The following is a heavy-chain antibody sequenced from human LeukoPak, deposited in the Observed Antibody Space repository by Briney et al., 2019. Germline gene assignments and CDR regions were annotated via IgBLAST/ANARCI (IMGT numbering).Heavy chain of an antibody. Sequence: ASVKVSCKASGYTFTDYYIHWVRQAPGRGLEWLGWINPNSGGTHYARKFQDRVIMTRDTSIRTAYMEVSRLGSDDTAEYYCATMGATNFDHWGQGTLVTVSS. D-gene: IGHD1-26*01. CDR2: INPNSGGT. J-gene: IGHJ4*02. CDR1: GYTFTDYY. CDR3: ATMGATNFDH. V-gene: IGHV1-2*02.